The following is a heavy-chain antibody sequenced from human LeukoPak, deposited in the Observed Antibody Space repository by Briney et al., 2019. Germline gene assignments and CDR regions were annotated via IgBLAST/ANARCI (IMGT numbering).Heavy chain of an antibody. Sequence: SETLSLTCTVSGGSISSSSYYWGWIRQPPGKGLEWIGSIYYSGSTYYNPSLKSRVTISVDTSKKQFSLKLSSVTAADTAVYYCVTHYFDSSGPKKNYWGQGTLVTVSS. J-gene: IGHJ4*02. V-gene: IGHV4-39*07. CDR1: GGSISSSSYY. CDR2: IYYSGST. CDR3: VTHYFDSSGPKKNY. D-gene: IGHD3-22*01.